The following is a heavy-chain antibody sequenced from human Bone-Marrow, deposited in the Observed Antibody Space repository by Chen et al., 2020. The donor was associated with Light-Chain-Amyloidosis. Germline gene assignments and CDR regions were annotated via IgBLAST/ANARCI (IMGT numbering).Heavy chain of an antibody. J-gene: IGHJ4*02. CDR3: ARDYAWDYYGLGSYPDY. CDR2: ISSDGSNG. Sequence: QVQLLESGGGVVQPGRSLRLSCAASGFTFSRYDMHWVRQAPGKGLEWVAAISSDGSNGYYTDSVKGRFTISRDSSKNTVDLQMSSLRPEDTAVYYCARDYAWDYYGLGSYPDYWGQGTLVNVSS. CDR1: GFTFSRYD. V-gene: IGHV3-30-3*01. D-gene: IGHD3-10*01.